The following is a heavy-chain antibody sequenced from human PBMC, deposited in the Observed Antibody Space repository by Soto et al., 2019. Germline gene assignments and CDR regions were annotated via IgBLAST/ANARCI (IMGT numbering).Heavy chain of an antibody. CDR3: AREDSGSGSGSYRRETYYYYGMDV. Sequence: GGSLRLSCAASGFTFSSYSMNWVRQAPGKGLEWVSSISSSSSYIYYADSGKGRFTISRDNAKNSLYLQMNSLRAEDTAVYYCAREDSGSGSGSYRRETYYYYGMDVWGQGTTVTVSS. J-gene: IGHJ6*02. CDR2: ISSSSSYI. CDR1: GFTFSSYS. D-gene: IGHD3-10*01. V-gene: IGHV3-21*01.